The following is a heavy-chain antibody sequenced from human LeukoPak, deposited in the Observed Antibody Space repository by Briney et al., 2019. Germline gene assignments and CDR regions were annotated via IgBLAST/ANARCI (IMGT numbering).Heavy chain of an antibody. J-gene: IGHJ5*02. CDR1: GFTFDDYA. CDR3: AKVEADDFWSGYYEA. Sequence: GGSLRLSCAASGFTFDDYAMHWVRQAPGKGLEWVSLISWDGGSTYYADSVKGRFTISRDNSKNSLYLQMNSLRAEDTALYYCAKVEADDFWSGYYEAWGQGTLVTVSS. D-gene: IGHD3-3*01. V-gene: IGHV3-43D*03. CDR2: ISWDGGST.